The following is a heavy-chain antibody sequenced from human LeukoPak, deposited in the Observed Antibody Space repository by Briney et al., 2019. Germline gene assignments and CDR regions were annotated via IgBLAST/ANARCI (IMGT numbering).Heavy chain of an antibody. Sequence: SETLSLTCAVYGVSFSGYYWSWIRQPPGKGLEWIGEINHSGSTNYNPSLKSRVTISVDTSKNQFSLKLSSVTAADTAVYYCAVCSTSCYPFQGAFDIWGQGTMVTVSS. D-gene: IGHD2-2*01. CDR3: AVCSTSCYPFQGAFDI. CDR2: INHSGST. CDR1: GVSFSGYY. J-gene: IGHJ3*02. V-gene: IGHV4-34*01.